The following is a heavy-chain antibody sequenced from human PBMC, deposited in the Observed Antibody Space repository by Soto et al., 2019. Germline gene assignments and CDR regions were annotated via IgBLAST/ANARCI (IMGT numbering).Heavy chain of an antibody. CDR1: GDIVSSNSAA. D-gene: IGHD4-4*01. Sequence: PSQTLSVTCAISGDIVSSNSAAWNWISQSPSRCLEWLGRTYYRSNWYNDYAVSVKSRITINPDTSKNQFSLQLNSVTPEDTAVYFCARDPAIYSGKFDYGLDVWGRGTTVTVSS. CDR3: ARDPAIYSGKFDYGLDV. CDR2: TYYRSNWYN. V-gene: IGHV6-1*01. J-gene: IGHJ6*02.